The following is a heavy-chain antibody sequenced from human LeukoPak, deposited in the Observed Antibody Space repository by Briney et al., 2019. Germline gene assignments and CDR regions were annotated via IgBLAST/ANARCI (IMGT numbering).Heavy chain of an antibody. CDR1: GGSIGSYY. CDR3: ARSEYMDV. Sequence: KPSETLSLTCTVSGGSIGSYYWSWIRQPPGKGLEWIGYIYYSGSTNHNPSLKSRVTISVDTSKNQFSLKLSSVTAADTAVYYCARSEYMDVWGKGTTVTVSS. J-gene: IGHJ6*03. CDR2: IYYSGST. V-gene: IGHV4-59*01.